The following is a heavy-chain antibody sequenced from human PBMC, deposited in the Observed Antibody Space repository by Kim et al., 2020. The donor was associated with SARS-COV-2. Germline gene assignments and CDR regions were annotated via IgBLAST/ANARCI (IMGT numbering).Heavy chain of an antibody. CDR2: ISYSGGNT. CDR1: TFTFSSYA. V-gene: IGHV3-23*01. CDR3: ARDGNIHYDILTGYLDY. Sequence: GGSLRLSCAASTFTFSSYAMGWVRQAPGKGLEWVSAISYSGGNTYYADSVKGRFTISRDNSKNTLYLQMNSLRAEDTAVYYCARDGNIHYDILTGYLDYWGQGTLVTVSS. D-gene: IGHD3-9*01. J-gene: IGHJ4*02.